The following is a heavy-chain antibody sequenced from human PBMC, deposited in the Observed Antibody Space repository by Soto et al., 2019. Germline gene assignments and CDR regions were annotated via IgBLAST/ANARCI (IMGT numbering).Heavy chain of an antibody. CDR1: EFTFSSYV. CDR3: ARDAAGGTYSTAWYEFDY. CDR2: ISDSGGGT. J-gene: IGHJ4*02. Sequence: VQLLESGGALVQPGGSLRLSCAASEFTFSSYVMSWVRQAPGKGPEWVAVISDSGGGTYYADSVKGRFTISRGNSKNTLYLKMNSLRAEDTAVYYCARDAAGGTYSTAWYEFDYWGQGTQVTVSS. D-gene: IGHD2-2*01. V-gene: IGHV3-23*01.